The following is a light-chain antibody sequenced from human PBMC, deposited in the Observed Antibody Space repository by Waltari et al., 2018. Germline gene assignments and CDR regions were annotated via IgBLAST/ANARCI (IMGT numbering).Light chain of an antibody. V-gene: IGKV4-1*01. J-gene: IGKJ2*01. CDR1: HTVLYSSNNKDY. Sequence: DIVMTQSPDSLAVSLGPRATIECKSNHTVLYSSNNKDYLAWYQQKPGQPPKLVFYWASTRESGVPDRFSASGSGTDFTLTISSLQAEDVAVYYCQQYYSSPYTFGQGTKLEIK. CDR3: QQYYSSPYT. CDR2: WAS.